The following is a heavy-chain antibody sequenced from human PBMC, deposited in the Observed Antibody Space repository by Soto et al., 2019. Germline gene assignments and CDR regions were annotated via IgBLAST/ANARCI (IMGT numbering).Heavy chain of an antibody. V-gene: IGHV3-23*01. D-gene: IGHD2-21*02. Sequence: GGSLRLSCAAPGFKFSSYSMTWVRQAPGKGLEWVSGISGSGYNTYYADSVKGRFTISRDNSQNTLELKMNSLRAEDTAIYYCAKVDDSQSDPWGQGTLVTVSS. CDR1: GFKFSSYS. CDR2: ISGSGYNT. J-gene: IGHJ5*02. CDR3: AKVDDSQSDP.